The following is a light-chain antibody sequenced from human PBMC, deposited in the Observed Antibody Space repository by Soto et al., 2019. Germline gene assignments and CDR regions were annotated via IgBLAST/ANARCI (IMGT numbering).Light chain of an antibody. CDR1: QRGGSD. CDR2: DAS. J-gene: IGKJ3*01. Sequence: EIVLTQSPGTLSLSPGERATLSCRASQRGGSDSAWYQQKPGQAPRLLIYDASNRATGIPARFSGSGSGTDFTLTTSSLEPEDFAVYYCQQRSNWPPVFGPGTKVDIK. CDR3: QQRSNWPPV. V-gene: IGKV3-11*01.